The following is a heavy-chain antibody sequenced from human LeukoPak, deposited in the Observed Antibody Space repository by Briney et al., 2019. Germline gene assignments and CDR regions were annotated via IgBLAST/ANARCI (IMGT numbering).Heavy chain of an antibody. D-gene: IGHD3-9*01. CDR1: GGSINSNSHH. V-gene: IGHV4-39*01. Sequence: SETLSLTCSVSGGSINSNSHHWDWIRQAPGKGLEWIGDIYYSGTTSYNPSLKSRVTISVDTSKNQFSLRLSSVTAADTAVYYCARRGDILTDYAFDYWGQGTLVTVSS. J-gene: IGHJ4*02. CDR2: IYYSGTT. CDR3: ARRGDILTDYAFDY.